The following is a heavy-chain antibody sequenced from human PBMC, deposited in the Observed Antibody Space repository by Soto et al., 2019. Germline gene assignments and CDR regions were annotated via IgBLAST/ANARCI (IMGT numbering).Heavy chain of an antibody. CDR2: IIPIFGTA. V-gene: IGHV1-69*12. D-gene: IGHD3-9*01. CDR3: ARGHYDILTGYSAPYYYYGMDV. CDR1: GGTFSSYA. J-gene: IGHJ6*02. Sequence: QVQLVQSGAEVKKPGSSVKVSCKASGGTFSSYAISWVRQAPGQGLEWMGGIIPIFGTANYAQKFQGRVKITADESTSTAYMELSSLRSEDTAVYYCARGHYDILTGYSAPYYYYGMDVWGQGTTVTVSS.